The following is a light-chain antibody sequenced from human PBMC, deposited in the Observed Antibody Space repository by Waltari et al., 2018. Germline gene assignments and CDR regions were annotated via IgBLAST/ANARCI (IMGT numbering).Light chain of an antibody. CDR1: QSVSRA. V-gene: IGKV3-20*01. CDR3: QHYLRLPVT. Sequence: EIVLTQSPGTLSLSPGERATVACRASQSVSRALAWYQQNPGQAPRLLIYGASTRATGIPDRFSGSGSGTDFSLTISRLEPDDFAVYYCQHYLRLPVTFGQGTTEEI. CDR2: GAS. J-gene: IGKJ1*01.